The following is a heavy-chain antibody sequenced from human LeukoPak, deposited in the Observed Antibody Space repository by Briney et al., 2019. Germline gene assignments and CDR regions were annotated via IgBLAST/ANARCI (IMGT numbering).Heavy chain of an antibody. CDR2: ISSSSSYI. CDR1: GFTFSSYS. D-gene: IGHD5-12*01. Sequence: GGSLRLSCAASGFTFSSYSMNWVRQAPGEGLEWVSSISSSSSYIYYADSVKGRFTISRDNAKNSLYLQMNSLRAEDTAVYYCAREDGYDARAFDYWGQGTLVTVSS. V-gene: IGHV3-21*01. CDR3: AREDGYDARAFDY. J-gene: IGHJ4*02.